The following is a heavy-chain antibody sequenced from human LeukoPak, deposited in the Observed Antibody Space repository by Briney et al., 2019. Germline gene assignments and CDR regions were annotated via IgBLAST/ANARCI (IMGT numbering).Heavy chain of an antibody. CDR1: GYTFTSYG. CDR2: ISGYNGNT. CDR3: ARDDNYGSGQPDD. J-gene: IGHJ4*02. D-gene: IGHD3-10*01. V-gene: IGHV1-18*01. Sequence: ASVEVSCKASGYTFTSYGITWVRQAPGQGLEWMGWISGYNGNTNYAQKFQGRVTMTTDTSTSTVYMELRSLRSDDTAVCYCARDDNYGSGQPDDWGQGTLVTVSS.